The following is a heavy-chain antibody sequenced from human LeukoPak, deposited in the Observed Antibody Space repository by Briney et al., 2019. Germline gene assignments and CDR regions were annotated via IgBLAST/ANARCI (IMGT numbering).Heavy chain of an antibody. Sequence: NPGGSLRLSCVASGFIVSNNYMSWVRQAPGKGLEWVGRIRRKTEGGTTDYAAPVKGRFTISRDDSKSTLYLQMNSLKTEDTAVYYCTTGNYGPYWGQGTLVTVSS. CDR3: TTGNYGPY. D-gene: IGHD4-17*01. CDR2: IRRKTEGGTT. V-gene: IGHV3-15*01. J-gene: IGHJ4*02. CDR1: GFIVSNNY.